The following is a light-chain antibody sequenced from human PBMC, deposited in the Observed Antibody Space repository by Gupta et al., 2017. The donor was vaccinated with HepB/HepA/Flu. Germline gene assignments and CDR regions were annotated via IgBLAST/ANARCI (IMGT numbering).Light chain of an antibody. V-gene: IGLV2-14*03. CDR2: DVK. J-gene: IGLJ2*01. Sequence: QSALTQPASVSGSPGQSITISCTGTSDDLGTYDYVSWYQQYPGKSPKVLIYDVKKRPAGISNRFSGSKSGNTASLTISGLQAEDEADYYCSSYTNMRIRVFGGGTKLTVL. CDR3: SSYTNMRIRV. CDR1: SDDLGTYDY.